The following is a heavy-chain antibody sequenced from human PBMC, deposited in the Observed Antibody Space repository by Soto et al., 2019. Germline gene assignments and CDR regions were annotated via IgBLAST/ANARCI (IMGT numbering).Heavy chain of an antibody. CDR2: IYYSGST. J-gene: IGHJ4*02. Sequence: QVQLQESGPGLVKPSETLSLTCTVSGGSISSYYWSWIRQPPGKGLEWIGYIYYSGSTNYNPSLKRRVTISVDTSKNQFSLKLSSVTAADTAVYYCARLVWWFGELLGPYFDYWGQGTLVTVSS. CDR3: ARLVWWFGELLGPYFDY. V-gene: IGHV4-59*01. CDR1: GGSISSYY. D-gene: IGHD3-10*01.